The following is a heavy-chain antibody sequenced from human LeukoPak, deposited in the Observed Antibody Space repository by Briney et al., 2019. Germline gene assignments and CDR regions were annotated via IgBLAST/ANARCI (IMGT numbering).Heavy chain of an antibody. V-gene: IGHV3-11*01. D-gene: IGHD4-17*01. CDR2: ISTSSSTI. CDR1: GFTFSDYY. Sequence: PGGSLRLSCAASGFTFSDYYMSWIRQAPGKGLEWVSYISTSSSTIYYADSVKGRFTISRDNAKNSLYLQMNSLRTEDTAVYYCARGRMTTLYYFDNWGQGTLVTVSS. CDR3: ARGRMTTLYYFDN. J-gene: IGHJ4*02.